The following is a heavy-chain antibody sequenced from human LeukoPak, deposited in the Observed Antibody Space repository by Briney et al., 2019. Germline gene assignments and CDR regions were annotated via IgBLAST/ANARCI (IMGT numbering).Heavy chain of an antibody. D-gene: IGHD3-10*01. V-gene: IGHV4-59*02. J-gene: IGHJ6*02. CDR2: IYYSGST. CDR1: GGSVSNYF. CDR3: AGDSYYYGSGSYYPRVDYYYGMDV. Sequence: KSSETLSLTCTVSGGSVSNYFLTWIRQPPGKGLEWIGYIYYSGSTNYNPSLKSRVTISVDTSKNQFSLKLSSVTAADTAVYYCAGDSYYYGSGSYYPRVDYYYGMDVWGQGTTVTVSS.